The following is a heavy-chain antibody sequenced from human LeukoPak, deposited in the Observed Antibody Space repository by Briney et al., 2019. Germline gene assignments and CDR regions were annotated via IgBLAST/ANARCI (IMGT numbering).Heavy chain of an antibody. Sequence: SVKVSCKASGGTFSSYAISWVRQAPGQGLEWMGGIIPIFGTTNYAQKFQGRVTITADESTSTAYMELSSLRSEDTAVYYCARGDFWSGYYYGMDVWGQGTTVTVSS. CDR1: GGTFSSYA. J-gene: IGHJ6*02. CDR3: ARGDFWSGYYYGMDV. D-gene: IGHD3-3*01. V-gene: IGHV1-69*13. CDR2: IIPIFGTT.